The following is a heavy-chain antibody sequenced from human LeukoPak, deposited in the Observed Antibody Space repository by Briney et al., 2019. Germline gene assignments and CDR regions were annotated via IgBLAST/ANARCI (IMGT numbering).Heavy chain of an antibody. D-gene: IGHD4-23*01. V-gene: IGHV1-69*04. CDR2: IIPILGIA. J-gene: IGHJ5*02. CDR3: ARDYGGNSGWFDP. CDR1: GGTFSSYA. Sequence: SVKVSCKASGGTFSSYAISWVRQAPGQGLEWMGRIIPILGIANYAQKFQGRVTITADKSTSTAYMELSSLRSEDTAVYYCARDYGGNSGWFDPWGQGTLVTVAS.